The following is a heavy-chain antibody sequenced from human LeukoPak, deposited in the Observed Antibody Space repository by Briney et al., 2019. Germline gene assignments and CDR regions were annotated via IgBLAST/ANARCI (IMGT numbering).Heavy chain of an antibody. V-gene: IGHV1-69*04. J-gene: IGHJ6*02. CDR3: ARDGAGGYSNYYYGMDV. Sequence: GASVKVSCKASGGTFSSYAISWVRQAPGQGLEWMGRIIPIFGIVNYAQKFQGRVTITADKSTSTAYMELSSLRSEDTAVYYCARDGAGGYSNYYYGMDVWGQGTTVTVSS. CDR2: IIPIFGIV. D-gene: IGHD4-11*01. CDR1: GGTFSSYA.